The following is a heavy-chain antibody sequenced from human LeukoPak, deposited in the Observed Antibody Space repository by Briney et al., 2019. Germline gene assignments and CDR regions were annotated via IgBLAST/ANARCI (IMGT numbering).Heavy chain of an antibody. CDR3: AKSLYVDTAMVLGWGDYHYMDV. CDR1: GYTFTGYY. Sequence: ASVKVSCKASGYTFTGYYMHWVRQAPGQGLEWMGRINPSGGSTNYAQKFQGRVTMTRDTSTSTVYMELSSLRSEDTAVYYCAKSLYVDTAMVLGWGDYHYMDVWGKGTTVTVSS. CDR2: INPSGGST. V-gene: IGHV1-46*03. J-gene: IGHJ6*03. D-gene: IGHD5-18*01.